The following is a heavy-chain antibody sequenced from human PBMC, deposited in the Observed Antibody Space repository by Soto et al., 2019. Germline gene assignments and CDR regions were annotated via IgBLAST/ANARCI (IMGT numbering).Heavy chain of an antibody. V-gene: IGHV4-34*01. J-gene: IGHJ4*02. CDR2: VKDGGHT. CDR3: ARGQEGVVATH. D-gene: IGHD5-12*01. CDR1: GGSLSGYY. Sequence: QVQLQQWGAGLLKPSETLSLNCAVTGGSLSGYYWSWIRQPPGKGLEWIGEVKDGGHTNYSPSLRGRVTISSDPSNNPSSLRLNSVTAADTGVYYCARGQEGVVATHWDQGSLVTVSS.